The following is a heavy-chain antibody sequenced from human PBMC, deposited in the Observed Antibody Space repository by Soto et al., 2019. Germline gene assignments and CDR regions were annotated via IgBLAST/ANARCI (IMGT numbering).Heavy chain of an antibody. CDR2: ISYDGSNK. CDR1: GFTFSSYG. CDR3: AKCGSGYYYVRTYFDY. D-gene: IGHD3-22*01. V-gene: IGHV3-30*18. J-gene: IGHJ4*02. Sequence: GGSLRLSCAASGFTFSSYGMHWVRQAPGKGLEWVAVISYDGSNKYYADSVKGRFTISRDNSKNTLYLQMNSLRAEDTAVYYCAKCGSGYYYVRTYFDYWGQGTLVTVSS.